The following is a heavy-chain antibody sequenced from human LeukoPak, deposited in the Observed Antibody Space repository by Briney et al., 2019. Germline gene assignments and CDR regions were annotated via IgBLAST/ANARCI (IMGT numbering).Heavy chain of an antibody. J-gene: IGHJ4*02. Sequence: SETLSLTCSVSGAIIKREGFNWDWIRQPPGKGLEYIGSIFYNGNTYYNPFLESRVTISVDTSKNQFSLNMFYVTAADTAVYYCTRRPKEPGFWSGYVDSWGQGTLVTVSS. V-gene: IGHV4-39*01. CDR3: TRRPKEPGFWSGYVDS. CDR1: GAIIKREGFN. CDR2: IFYNGNT. D-gene: IGHD3-3*01.